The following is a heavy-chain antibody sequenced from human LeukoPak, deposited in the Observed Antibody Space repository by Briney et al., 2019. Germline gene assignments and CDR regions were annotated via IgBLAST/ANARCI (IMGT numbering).Heavy chain of an antibody. J-gene: IGHJ5*02. D-gene: IGHD1-26*01. CDR1: ASTFTGYY. CDR2: LNLNSRGT. Sequence: ASVKLSCSASASTFTGYYMPWGRLAPGPGLERMGWLNLNSRGTNYSQDFHGRVTLTRDTAISAAYMELSRLRSDDTAVYYCASAGDSGNLAWGQGTLVTVSS. V-gene: IGHV1-2*02. CDR3: ASAGDSGNLA.